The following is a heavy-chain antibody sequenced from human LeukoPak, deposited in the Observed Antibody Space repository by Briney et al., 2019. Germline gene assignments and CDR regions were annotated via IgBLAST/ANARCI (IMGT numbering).Heavy chain of an antibody. D-gene: IGHD6-13*01. CDR3: TRDPGPIIAAAREAYYYYYMDV. J-gene: IGHJ6*03. V-gene: IGHV3-49*04. Sequence: PGGSLRLPCTASGFTFGDYAMSWVRQAPGKGLEWVGFIRSKAYGGTTEYAASVKGRFTISRDDSKSIAYLQMNSLKTEDTAVYYCTRDPGPIIAAAREAYYYYYMDVWGKGTTVTVSS. CDR1: GFTFGDYA. CDR2: IRSKAYGGTT.